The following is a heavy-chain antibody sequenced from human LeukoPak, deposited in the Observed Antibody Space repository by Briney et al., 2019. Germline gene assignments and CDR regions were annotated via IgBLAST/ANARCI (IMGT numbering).Heavy chain of an antibody. V-gene: IGHV4-39*01. J-gene: IGHJ4*02. CDR2: IYYSGST. CDR1: GGSISSSSYY. Sequence: PSATLSLTCTVSGGSISSSSYYWGWIRQPPGKGLEWIGSIYYSGSTYYNPSLKSRVTISVDTSKNQFALKLSSVTAADTAVYYCARRGDGYNSDYWGQGTLVTVSS. CDR3: ARRGDGYNSDY. D-gene: IGHD5-24*01.